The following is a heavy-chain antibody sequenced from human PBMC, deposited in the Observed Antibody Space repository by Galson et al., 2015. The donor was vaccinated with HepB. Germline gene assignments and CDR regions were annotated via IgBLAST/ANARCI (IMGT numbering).Heavy chain of an antibody. V-gene: IGHV3-30*04. D-gene: IGHD3-22*01. CDR1: GFTFSSYA. Sequence: SLRLSCAASGFTFSSYAMHWVRQAPGKGLEWVAVISYDGSNKYYADSVKGRFTISRDNSKNTLYLQMNSLRAEDTAVYYCARGARIITMTPLYGMDVWGQGTTVTVSS. J-gene: IGHJ6*02. CDR3: ARGARIITMTPLYGMDV. CDR2: ISYDGSNK.